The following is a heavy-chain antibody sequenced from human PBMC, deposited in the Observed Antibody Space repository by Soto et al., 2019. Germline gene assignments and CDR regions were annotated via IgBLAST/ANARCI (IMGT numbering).Heavy chain of an antibody. D-gene: IGHD4-17*01. Sequence: GGSLRLSCAASGFTFSSYAMHWVRQAPGKGLEWVAVISYDGSNKYYADSVKGRFTISRDNSKNTLYLQMNSLRAEDTAVYYCARGTYGDYMDAFDIWGQGTMVTVSS. J-gene: IGHJ3*02. CDR3: ARGTYGDYMDAFDI. CDR2: ISYDGSNK. CDR1: GFTFSSYA. V-gene: IGHV3-30-3*01.